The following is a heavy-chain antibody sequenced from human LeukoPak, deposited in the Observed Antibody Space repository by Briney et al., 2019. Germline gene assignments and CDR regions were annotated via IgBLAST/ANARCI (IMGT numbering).Heavy chain of an antibody. J-gene: IGHJ4*02. CDR1: GLTLSSYG. V-gene: IGHV3-30*18. CDR2: ASFDGSNK. D-gene: IGHD1-14*01. CDR3: AKAGKKRAEPGDFDY. Sequence: GALRLSCAASGLTLSSYGMHWVRQAPGKGLEWVAAASFDGSNKYYTDSVKGRFTVSRDNSKNTLYLQMNSLRPDDTTVYHCAKAGKKRAEPGDFDYWGQGSLVTVSS.